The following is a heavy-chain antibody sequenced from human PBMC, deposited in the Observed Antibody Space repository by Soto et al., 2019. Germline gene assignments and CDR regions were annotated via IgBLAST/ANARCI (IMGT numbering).Heavy chain of an antibody. Sequence: PGESLKISCEASGYIFTSNWIGWVRQMPGKGLEWMGIIYPGDADTRYSPSFQGQVTISADKSISTAYLQWSSLKASDTAMYYCARPQWYYYDTSGTNRPNAFDIWGQGTMVTVSS. CDR3: ARPQWYYYDTSGTNRPNAFDI. CDR2: IYPGDADT. J-gene: IGHJ3*02. D-gene: IGHD3-22*01. CDR1: GYIFTSNW. V-gene: IGHV5-51*01.